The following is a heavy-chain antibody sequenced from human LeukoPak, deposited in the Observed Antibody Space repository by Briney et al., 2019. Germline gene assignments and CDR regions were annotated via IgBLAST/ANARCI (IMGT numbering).Heavy chain of an antibody. CDR1: GGSISSYY. J-gene: IGHJ4*02. CDR3: ARSEWLSVPDY. Sequence: PSETLSLTCTVSGGSISSYYWSWIRQPPGKGLEWIGYIYYSGSTNYNPSLKSRVTISVDTSKNQFSLKLSSVTAADTAVYYCARSEWLSVPDYWGQGTLVTVSS. D-gene: IGHD3-3*01. CDR2: IYYSGST. V-gene: IGHV4-59*01.